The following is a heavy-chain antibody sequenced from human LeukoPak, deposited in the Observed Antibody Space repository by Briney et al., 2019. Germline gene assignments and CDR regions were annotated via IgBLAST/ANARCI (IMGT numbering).Heavy chain of an antibody. D-gene: IGHD3-10*01. CDR1: GFTFSSYS. J-gene: IGHJ4*02. CDR3: ARDARVQKWFGELIMTKTYYFDY. Sequence: GGSLRLSCAASGFTFSSYSMNWVRQAPGKGLEWLSYISTSSTTIYYADSVKGRFTISRDDSKNTLYLQLNSLRAEDTAVYYCARDARVQKWFGELIMTKTYYFDYWGQGTLVTVSS. CDR2: ISTSSTTI. V-gene: IGHV3-48*01.